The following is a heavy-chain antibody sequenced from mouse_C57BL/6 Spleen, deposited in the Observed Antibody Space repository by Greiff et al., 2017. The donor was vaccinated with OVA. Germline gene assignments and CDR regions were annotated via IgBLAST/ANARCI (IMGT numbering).Heavy chain of an antibody. CDR2: IDPADSYT. J-gene: IGHJ1*03. D-gene: IGHD1-1*02. V-gene: IGHV1-69*01. CDR3: ERAGCGSYGYFDV. Sequence: QVQLQQPGAELVMPGASVKLSCKASGYTFTSYWMHWVKQRPGQGLEWIGEIDPADSYTNYNQKFKGKSTLTVDKSSSTAYMQLSSLTSEDSAVYYCERAGCGSYGYFDVWGTGTTVTVSS. CDR1: GYTFTSYW.